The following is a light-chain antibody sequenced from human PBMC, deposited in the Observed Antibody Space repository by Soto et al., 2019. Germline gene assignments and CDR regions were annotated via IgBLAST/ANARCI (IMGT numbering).Light chain of an antibody. J-gene: IGKJ1*01. CDR3: QQRYRWPET. V-gene: IGKV3-11*01. CDR2: NAS. CDR1: QSVTNF. Sequence: EIVLTQSPGTLSLSPGERATLSCRASQSVTNFLAWYQQKPGQSPSLLIYNASHRATGIPARFSGSGSGTDFPLTISSLEPEDFAVYYCQQRYRWPETLGQGTKVEIK.